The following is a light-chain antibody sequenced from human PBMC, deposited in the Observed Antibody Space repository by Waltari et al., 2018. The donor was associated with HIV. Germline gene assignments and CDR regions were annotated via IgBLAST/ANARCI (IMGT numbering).Light chain of an antibody. Sequence: EIVLTQSPDTLSLSPGEKVTLSCRASQYVSGAHLAWYQQKPGQAPRLLIYGASTRATGIPDRFSGSGSGTDFTLTVSGLEPEDVVVYYCQQYGTSPPWTFGRGTKVEIK. CDR2: GAS. CDR3: QQYGTSPPWT. V-gene: IGKV3-20*01. J-gene: IGKJ1*01. CDR1: QYVSGAH.